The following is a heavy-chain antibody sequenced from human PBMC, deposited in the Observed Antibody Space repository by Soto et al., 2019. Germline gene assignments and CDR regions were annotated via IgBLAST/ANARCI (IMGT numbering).Heavy chain of an antibody. V-gene: IGHV4-39*01. CDR2: IYYSGST. D-gene: IGHD2-2*01. J-gene: IGHJ6*03. CDR1: GGSISSSSYY. CDR3: ARHRGYCSSTSCERRSYYMDV. Sequence: SETLSLTCTVSGGSISSSSYYWGWIRQPPGKGLEWIGSIYYSGSTYYNPSLKSRVTISVDTSKNQFSLKLSSVTAADTAVYYCARHRGYCSSTSCERRSYYMDVWGKGTTVTVSS.